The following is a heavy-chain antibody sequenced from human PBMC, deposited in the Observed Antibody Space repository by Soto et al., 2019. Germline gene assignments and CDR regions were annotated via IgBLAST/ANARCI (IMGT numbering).Heavy chain of an antibody. J-gene: IGHJ6*02. CDR1: GFTFSSYD. D-gene: IGHD6-13*01. Sequence: LRLSCAASGFTFSSYDMHWVRQATGKGLEWVSAIGTAGDTYYPGSVKGRFTISRENAKNSLYLQMNSLRAGDTAVYYCARAPGAPLVAAADYYYYGMDVWGQGTTVTVSS. CDR3: ARAPGAPLVAAADYYYYGMDV. CDR2: IGTAGDT. V-gene: IGHV3-13*01.